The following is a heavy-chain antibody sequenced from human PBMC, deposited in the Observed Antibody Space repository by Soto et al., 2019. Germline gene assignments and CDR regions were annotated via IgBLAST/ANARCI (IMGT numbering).Heavy chain of an antibody. CDR3: AHSSSYALDY. Sequence: QITLKESGPTLVKPTQTLTLTCTFSGFSLSTSGVGVGWIRQPPGKALEWLALIYWDDDQRYSPSLKSRLTITKDTSKNQVVLTMTNVDPVDTATYYCAHSSSYALDYWGQGTLVTVSS. V-gene: IGHV2-5*02. CDR1: GFSLSTSGVG. J-gene: IGHJ4*02. D-gene: IGHD4-17*01. CDR2: IYWDDDQ.